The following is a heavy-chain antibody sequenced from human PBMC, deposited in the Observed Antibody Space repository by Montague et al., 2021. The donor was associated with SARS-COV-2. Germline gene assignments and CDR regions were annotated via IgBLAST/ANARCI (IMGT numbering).Heavy chain of an antibody. CDR3: ARVRRGYCCGLGVSAYFDY. J-gene: IGHJ4*02. CDR2: SYYSGST. V-gene: IGHV4-59*01. Sequence: SETLSLTCTVSGGSISSNYWSWIRQPQGKGLEWVGNSYYSGSTNYNPSLKSRGTISVDTSKNQFSLKLSSVTAADAAVYYCARVRRGYCCGLGVSAYFDYWGQGTLVTVSS. CDR1: GGSISSNY. D-gene: IGHD3-10*01.